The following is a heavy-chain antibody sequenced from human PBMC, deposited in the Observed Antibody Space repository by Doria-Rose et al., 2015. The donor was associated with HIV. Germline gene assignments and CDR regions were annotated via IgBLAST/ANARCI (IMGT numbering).Heavy chain of an antibody. CDR1: GVSLSSPGMG. D-gene: IGHD6-13*01. Sequence: ESRPVLVKPTETLTLTCTVSGVSLSSPGMGVSWIRQPPGKALEWLANIFADDDRSYKTSLKSRLTISRITYKSQVVFTMTDMAPVDTATYYCARIKSSRWYHKYYFDFWGQGTLVIVSA. CDR2: IFADDDR. V-gene: IGHV2-26*01. J-gene: IGHJ4*02. CDR3: ARIKSSRWYHKYYFDF.